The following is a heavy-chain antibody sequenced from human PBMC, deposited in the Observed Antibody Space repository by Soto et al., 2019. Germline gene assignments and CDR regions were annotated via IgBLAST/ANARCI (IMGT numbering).Heavy chain of an antibody. CDR3: ATEGTIFGVVPNTHTDV. D-gene: IGHD3-3*01. CDR1: VCTLSSYT. J-gene: IGHJ6*03. CDR2: IIPILGIA. Sequence: SVTVSCTASVCTLSSYTISWVRQAPGQGLEWMGRIIPILGIANYAQKFQGRVTITADKSTSTAYMELSSLRSEDTAVYYCATEGTIFGVVPNTHTDVWGKGTTVTVSS. V-gene: IGHV1-69*04.